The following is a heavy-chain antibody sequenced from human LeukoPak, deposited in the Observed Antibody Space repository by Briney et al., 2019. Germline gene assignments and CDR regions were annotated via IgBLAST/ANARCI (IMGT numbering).Heavy chain of an antibody. CDR2: MTSTSHV. V-gene: IGHV3-21*04. D-gene: IGHD3-10*01. CDR3: AKDRTPYSRSGGYYLGAFDI. Sequence: GGSLRLSCAASGFTFSSYNLNWVRQAPGKGLEWVSSMTSTSHVYYADSLKGRFTISRDNAKNSLYLQMNSLRAEDTAVYYCAKDRTPYSRSGGYYLGAFDIWGHGTLVTVSS. J-gene: IGHJ3*02. CDR1: GFTFSSYN.